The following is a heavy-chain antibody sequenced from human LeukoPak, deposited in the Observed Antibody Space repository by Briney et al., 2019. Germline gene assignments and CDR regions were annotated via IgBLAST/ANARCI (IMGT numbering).Heavy chain of an antibody. D-gene: IGHD5-18*01. CDR3: ARDILMDTAMVPPTPFDY. J-gene: IGHJ4*02. CDR2: ISYDGSNK. Sequence: GGSLRLSCAASGFTFSSYAMRWVRQAPGKGLEWVAVISYDGSNKYYADSVKGRFTISRDNSKNTLYLQMNSLRAEDTAVYYCARDILMDTAMVPPTPFDYWGQGTLVTVSS. V-gene: IGHV3-30-3*01. CDR1: GFTFSSYA.